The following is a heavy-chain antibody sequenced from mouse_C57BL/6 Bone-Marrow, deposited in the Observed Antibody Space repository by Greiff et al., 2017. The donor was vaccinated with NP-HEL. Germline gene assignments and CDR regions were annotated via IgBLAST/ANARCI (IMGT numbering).Heavy chain of an antibody. CDR3: THTTVVAPWYFDV. D-gene: IGHD1-1*01. CDR1: GFNIKDDY. CDR2: IDPENGDT. Sequence: VQLQQSGAELVRPGASVKLSCTASGFNIKDDYMHWVKQRPEQGLEWIGWIDPENGDTEYASKFQGKATITADTSSNTAYLQLSSLTSEDTAVYYCTHTTVVAPWYFDVCGTGTTVTVSS. J-gene: IGHJ1*03. V-gene: IGHV14-4*01.